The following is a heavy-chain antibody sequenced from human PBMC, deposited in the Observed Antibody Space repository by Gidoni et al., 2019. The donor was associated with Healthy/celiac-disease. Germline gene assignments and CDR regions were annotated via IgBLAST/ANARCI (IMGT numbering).Heavy chain of an antibody. CDR3: TTPYDSSFGGAFDI. V-gene: IGHV3-15*07. J-gene: IGHJ3*02. CDR1: GFTFSNAW. CDR2: IKSKTDGGTT. Sequence: EVQLVESGGGLVKPGGSLRLSCAASGFTFSNAWMNWVRQAPGKGLEWVGRIKSKTDGGTTDYAAPVKGRFTISRDDSKNTLYLQMNSLKTEDTAVYYCTTPYDSSFGGAFDIWGQGTMVTVSS. D-gene: IGHD3-22*01.